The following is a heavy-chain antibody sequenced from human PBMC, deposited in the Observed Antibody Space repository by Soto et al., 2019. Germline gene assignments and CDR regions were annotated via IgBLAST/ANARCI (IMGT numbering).Heavy chain of an antibody. D-gene: IGHD6-13*01. CDR2: ISWNSGSI. CDR1: GFTFDDYA. CDR3: AKGALATAGTLDY. J-gene: IGHJ4*02. Sequence: GGSLRLSCAASGFTFDDYAMHWVRQAPGKGLEWVSGISWNSGSIGYADSMRGRFTVSRDNAKSSLYLQMNSLRDEDTALYYCAKGALATAGTLDYWGQGTQVTVSS. V-gene: IGHV3-9*01.